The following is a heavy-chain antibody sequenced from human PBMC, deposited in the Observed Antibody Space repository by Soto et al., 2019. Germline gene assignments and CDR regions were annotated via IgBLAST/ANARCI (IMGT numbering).Heavy chain of an antibody. CDR1: GGSISSYY. Sequence: QVQLQESGPGLVKPSETLSLTCTVSGGSISSYYWSWIRQPPGKGLEWIGYIYYSGSTNYNPSLKSRVTISVDTSKNQFSLKLSSVTAADTAVYYCARGYLRMPTSFDPWGQGTLVTVSS. J-gene: IGHJ5*02. CDR3: ARGYLRMPTSFDP. D-gene: IGHD2-2*01. CDR2: IYYSGST. V-gene: IGHV4-59*01.